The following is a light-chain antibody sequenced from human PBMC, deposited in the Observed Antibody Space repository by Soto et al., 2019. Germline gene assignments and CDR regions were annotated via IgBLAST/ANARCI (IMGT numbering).Light chain of an antibody. CDR3: SSYTSTSTLWV. CDR1: SCDVGAYNY. J-gene: IGLJ3*02. Sequence: QSVLTQPASVSGSPGQSITISCTGTSCDVGAYNYVSWYQHHPGKAPKLMIYEVSHRPSGVSNRFSASKSGNTASLTISGLQAEDEADYYCSSYTSTSTLWVFGGGTKLTVL. CDR2: EVS. V-gene: IGLV2-14*01.